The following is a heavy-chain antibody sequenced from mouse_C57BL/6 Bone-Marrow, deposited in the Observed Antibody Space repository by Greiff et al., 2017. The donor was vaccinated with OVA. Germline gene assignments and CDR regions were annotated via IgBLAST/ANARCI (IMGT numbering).Heavy chain of an antibody. J-gene: IGHJ4*01. CDR2: ISDGGSYT. Sequence: EVKLVESGGGLVKPGGSLKLSCAASGFTFSSYAMSWVRQTPEKRLEWVATISDGGSYTYYPDNVQGRFTISRDNAKNNLYLQMSHLKSEDTAMYYCAREGYYGSKDYYAMDYWGQGTSVTVSS. V-gene: IGHV5-4*01. D-gene: IGHD1-1*01. CDR3: AREGYYGSKDYYAMDY. CDR1: GFTFSSYA.